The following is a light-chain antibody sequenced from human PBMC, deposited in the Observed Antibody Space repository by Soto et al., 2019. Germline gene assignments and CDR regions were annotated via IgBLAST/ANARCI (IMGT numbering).Light chain of an antibody. CDR3: QQSNKWPLT. V-gene: IGKV3-15*01. CDR1: KSVSSN. Sequence: EIVMTQSPATLSVSPGARATLSCRASKSVSSNLAGYSQKPGQAPRLLIYGASTRTSVIPASFSGSGSGTEFTLTISSLQSEDFAVDYCQQSNKWPLTFGGGTKVVIK. CDR2: GAS. J-gene: IGKJ4*01.